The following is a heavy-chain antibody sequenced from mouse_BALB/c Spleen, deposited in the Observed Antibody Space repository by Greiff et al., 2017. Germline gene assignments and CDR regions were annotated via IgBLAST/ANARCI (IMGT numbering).Heavy chain of an antibody. CDR1: GYAFSSYW. Sequence: QVQLQQSGAELVRPGSSVKISCKASGYAFSSYWMNWVKQRPGQGLEWIGQIYPGDGDTNYNGKFKGKATLTADKSSSTAYMQLSSLTSEDSAVYFCARWYYGSRGDFDYWGQGTTLTVSS. J-gene: IGHJ2*01. D-gene: IGHD1-1*01. V-gene: IGHV1-80*01. CDR2: IYPGDGDT. CDR3: ARWYYGSRGDFDY.